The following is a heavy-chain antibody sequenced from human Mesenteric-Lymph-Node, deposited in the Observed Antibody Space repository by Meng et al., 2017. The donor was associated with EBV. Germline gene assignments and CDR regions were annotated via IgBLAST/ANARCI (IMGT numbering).Heavy chain of an antibody. J-gene: IGHJ4*02. CDR2: INTKTGNS. Sequence: QVQLVTSGSELKKPGASVKVSCKASGYTFTNYAMNWVRQAPGQGLEWMGWINTKTGNSMYAQGFTGRFVFSLDTSVSTAYLQISSLKPEDTAVYYCARFDWLAHYWGQGTLVTVSS. CDR1: GYTFTNYA. CDR3: ARFDWLAHY. D-gene: IGHD3-9*01. V-gene: IGHV7-4-1*02.